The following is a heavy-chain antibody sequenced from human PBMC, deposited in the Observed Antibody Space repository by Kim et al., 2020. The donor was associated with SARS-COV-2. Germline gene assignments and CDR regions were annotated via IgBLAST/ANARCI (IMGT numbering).Heavy chain of an antibody. CDR3: ARERLTTVWDASEI. J-gene: IGHJ3*02. CDR2: TTASGSLV. D-gene: IGHD4-17*01. V-gene: IGHV3-48*03. CDR1: GFTFSTYE. Sequence: GGSLRLSCVASGFTFSTYEMNWVRQTPGKGLEWVSYTTASGSLVFYADSVKGRFIVSRDNAKNSVYLQMNSLRVDDTAVYYCARERLTTVWDASEIWGQGTMVTVSS.